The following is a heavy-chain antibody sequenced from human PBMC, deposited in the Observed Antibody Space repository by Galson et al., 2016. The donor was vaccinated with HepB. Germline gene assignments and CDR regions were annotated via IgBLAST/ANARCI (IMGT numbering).Heavy chain of an antibody. CDR1: GVTFSRLA. CDR3: ARESGNYGLSYVDP. D-gene: IGHD4-11*01. V-gene: IGHV1-69*13. CDR2: IIPYFGTP. J-gene: IGHJ5*02. Sequence: QSGAEVKKPGDSVKVSCKASGVTFSRLAISWVRQAPGQGLEWIGGIIPYFGTPNYAQKFQGRVTITADESTTTAYMEMTGLTSEDTAVYYCARESGNYGLSYVDPWGQGTLVTVSS.